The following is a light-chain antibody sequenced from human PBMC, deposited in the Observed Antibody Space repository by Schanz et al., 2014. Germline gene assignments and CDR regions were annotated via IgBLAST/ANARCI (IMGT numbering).Light chain of an antibody. J-gene: IGLJ3*02. Sequence: QTVVTQEPSLTVSPGGTVTLTCASSTGPVTSGFYPNWFQQKPGQAPRALIYDTTNKHSWTPARFSGSLLGDKAALTLSGAQPEDEADFYCMFYYSGSWVFGGGTKLTVL. V-gene: IGLV7-43*01. CDR2: DTT. CDR3: MFYYSGSWV. CDR1: TGPVTSGFY.